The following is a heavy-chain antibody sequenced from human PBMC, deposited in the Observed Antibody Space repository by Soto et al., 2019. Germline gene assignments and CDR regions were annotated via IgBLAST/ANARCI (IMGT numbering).Heavy chain of an antibody. V-gene: IGHV3-15*01. CDR2: IKSKTDGGTT. J-gene: IGHJ4*02. CDR3: TTDPSGGTLLWSRRPFDY. CDR1: GFTFSNAW. Sequence: PGGSLRLSCAASGFTFSNAWMSWVRQAPGKGLEWVGRIKSKTDGGTTDYAAPVKGRFTISRDDSKNTLYLQMNSLKTEDTAVYYCTTDPSGGTLLWSRRPFDYWGQGTLVTVSS. D-gene: IGHD2-21*01.